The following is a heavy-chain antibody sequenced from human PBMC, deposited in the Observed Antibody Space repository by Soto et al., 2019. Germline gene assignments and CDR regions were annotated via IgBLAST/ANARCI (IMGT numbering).Heavy chain of an antibody. D-gene: IGHD1-26*01. Sequence: PGESLKISCKGSGYSFTSYWIGWVRQMPGKGLEWMGIIYPGDSDTRYSPSFQGQVTISADKSISTAYPQWSSLKASDTAMYYCARPMKGGDYYYGMDVWGQGTTVTVSS. V-gene: IGHV5-51*01. CDR2: IYPGDSDT. CDR1: GYSFTSYW. J-gene: IGHJ6*02. CDR3: ARPMKGGDYYYGMDV.